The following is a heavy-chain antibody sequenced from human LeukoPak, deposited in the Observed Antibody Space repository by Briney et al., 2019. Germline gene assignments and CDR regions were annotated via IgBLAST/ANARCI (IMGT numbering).Heavy chain of an antibody. D-gene: IGHD3-10*01. V-gene: IGHV3-11*01. Sequence: PGGSLRLSCAASGFTFSDYYMSWIRQAPGKGLEWVSYISSSGSTIYYADSVKGRFTISRDNSKNTLYLQMNSLRAEDTAVYYCAKDRSMVRGVADYWGQGTLVTVSS. J-gene: IGHJ4*02. CDR3: AKDRSMVRGVADY. CDR2: ISSSGSTI. CDR1: GFTFSDYY.